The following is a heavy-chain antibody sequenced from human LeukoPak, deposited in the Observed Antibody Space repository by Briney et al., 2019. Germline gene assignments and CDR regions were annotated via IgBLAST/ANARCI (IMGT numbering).Heavy chain of an antibody. J-gene: IGHJ4*02. D-gene: IGHD2-15*01. CDR3: AREIAYCSGGSCTYYFDY. V-gene: IGHV4-61*02. Sequence: TSETLSLTCTVSGGSISSGSYYWSWIRQPAGKGLEWIGRIYTSGSTNYNPSLKSRVTISVDTSKNQFSLKLSSVTAADTAVYYCAREIAYCSGGSCTYYFDYWGQGTLVTVSS. CDR1: GGSISSGSYY. CDR2: IYTSGST.